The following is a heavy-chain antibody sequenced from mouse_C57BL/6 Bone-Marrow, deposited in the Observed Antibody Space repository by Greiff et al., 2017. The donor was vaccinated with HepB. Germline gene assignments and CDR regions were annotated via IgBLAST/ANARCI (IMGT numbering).Heavy chain of an antibody. CDR1: GYTFTGYW. CDR2: ILPGSGST. D-gene: IGHD2-1*01. V-gene: IGHV1-9*01. J-gene: IGHJ1*03. CDR3: AGLLWYHYWYFDV. Sequence: VVEPGASVKLSCKATGYTFTGYWIEWVKQRPGHGLEWIGEILPGSGSTNYNEKFKGKATFTADTSSNTAYMQLSSLTTEDSAIYYCAGLLWYHYWYFDVWGTGTTVTVSS.